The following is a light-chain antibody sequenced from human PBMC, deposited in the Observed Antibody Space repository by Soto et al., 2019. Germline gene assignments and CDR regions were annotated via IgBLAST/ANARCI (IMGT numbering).Light chain of an antibody. J-gene: IGKJ4*01. Sequence: DIQMTQSPSSLSASVGDRVTITCRTSQDISTYLAWYQQKPGKVPKLLIYAASTLQSEVPSRFSGGGSGTDFSLTISSLQPEDVATYYCQKYNSAPHTFGGGTQVEIQ. CDR3: QKYNSAPHT. CDR2: AAS. V-gene: IGKV1-27*01. CDR1: QDISTY.